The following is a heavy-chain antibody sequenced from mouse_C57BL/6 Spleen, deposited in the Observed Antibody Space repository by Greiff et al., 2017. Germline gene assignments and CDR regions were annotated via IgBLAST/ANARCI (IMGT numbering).Heavy chain of an antibody. J-gene: IGHJ1*03. CDR3: ARGGPGYWYFDV. V-gene: IGHV1-82*01. CDR1: GYAFSSSW. CDR2: IYPGDGDT. Sequence: QVQLKQSGPELVKPGASVKISCKASGYAFSSSWMNWVKQRPGKGLEWIGRIYPGDGDTNYNGKFKGKATLTADKSSSTAYMQLSSLTSEDSAVYFCARGGPGYWYFDVWGTGTTVTVSS.